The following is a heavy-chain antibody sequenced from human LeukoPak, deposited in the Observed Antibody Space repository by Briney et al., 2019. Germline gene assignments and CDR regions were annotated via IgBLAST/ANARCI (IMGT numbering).Heavy chain of an antibody. CDR2: ISDSGVSA. CDR3: AKGDGSTYVTHFDF. D-gene: IGHD5-18*01. J-gene: IGHJ4*02. V-gene: IGHV3-23*01. CDR1: GFTFRSCA. Sequence: PGGSLRLSCAASGFTFRSCAMHWVRQAPGKGLEWVSGISDSGVSAFYTHSVKGRFTISRDNSKNTLYLQMSSLRAEDTAVYYCAKGDGSTYVTHFDFWGQGTLVSVSS.